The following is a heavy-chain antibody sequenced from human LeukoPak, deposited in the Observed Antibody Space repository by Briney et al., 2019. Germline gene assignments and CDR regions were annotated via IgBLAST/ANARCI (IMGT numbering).Heavy chain of an antibody. V-gene: IGHV3-30*02. CDR1: GFTFSTYG. D-gene: IGHD5-12*01. Sequence: PGGSLRLSCAASGFTFSTYGTHWVRQAPGKGLEWVAFVRYDSTKKYYADSVEGRFTISRDNFKNTLDLQMNSLRPEDTAVYHCAKDEATIGYSYYYMDVWGKGTMVTISS. J-gene: IGHJ6*03. CDR3: AKDEATIGYSYYYMDV. CDR2: VRYDSTKK.